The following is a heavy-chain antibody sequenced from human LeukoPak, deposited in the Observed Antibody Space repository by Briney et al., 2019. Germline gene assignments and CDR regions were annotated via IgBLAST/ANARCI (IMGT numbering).Heavy chain of an antibody. CDR3: AKPEPYSGSYIGFGY. CDR1: GFTFSSYG. Sequence: GGSLRLSCAASGFTFSSYGMHWVRQAPGKGLEWVAFIRYDGSNKYYADSVKGRFTISRDNSKNTLYLQMNSLRAEDTAVYYCAKPEPYSGSYIGFGYWGQGTLVTVSS. CDR2: IRYDGSNK. V-gene: IGHV3-30*02. J-gene: IGHJ4*02. D-gene: IGHD1-26*01.